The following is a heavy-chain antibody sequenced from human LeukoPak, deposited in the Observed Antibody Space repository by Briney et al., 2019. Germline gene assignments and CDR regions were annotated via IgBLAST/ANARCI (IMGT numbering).Heavy chain of an antibody. J-gene: IGHJ6*03. CDR3: ARGHVSSSTWYSTYYYYFYMDV. Sequence: SETLSLTCTVSDDSITIYYWSWIRQPPGKGLEWTGYIDHTGITNYNPSLNSRVTISRDTSKNHFSLELSSATAADTAVYFCARGHVSSSTWYSTYYYYFYMDVWGKGTTVTVSS. V-gene: IGHV4-59*01. CDR2: IDHTGIT. CDR1: DDSITIYY. D-gene: IGHD6-13*01.